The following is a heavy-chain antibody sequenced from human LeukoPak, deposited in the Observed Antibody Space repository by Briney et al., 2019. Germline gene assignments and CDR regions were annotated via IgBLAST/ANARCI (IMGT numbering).Heavy chain of an antibody. CDR2: MNPNSGNT. J-gene: IGHJ4*02. Sequence: ASVKVSCKASGYTFTSNDINWVRQATGQGLEWVGWMNPNSGNTGYARKFQGRVTMTRNTSINTAYMELSSLRSEDTALYYCARGRAYSSGPGFDYWAQGTLVTVSS. CDR1: GYTFTSND. CDR3: ARGRAYSSGPGFDY. V-gene: IGHV1-8*01. D-gene: IGHD3-22*01.